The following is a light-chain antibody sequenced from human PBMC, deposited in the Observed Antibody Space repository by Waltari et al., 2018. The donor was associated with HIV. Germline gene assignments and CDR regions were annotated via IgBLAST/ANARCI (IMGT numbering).Light chain of an antibody. J-gene: IGLJ2*01. CDR1: SSDVGGYNY. Sequence: QSALTQPPSASGSPGQSVTISCIGTSSDVGGYNYVSWFQQHPGKAPKMIIYQVTKRPSGFPDRFSGSKSGNTASLTVSGLQDEDEADYYCSSYGGSNNLLFGGGTKLTVL. CDR2: QVT. CDR3: SSYGGSNNLL. V-gene: IGLV2-8*01.